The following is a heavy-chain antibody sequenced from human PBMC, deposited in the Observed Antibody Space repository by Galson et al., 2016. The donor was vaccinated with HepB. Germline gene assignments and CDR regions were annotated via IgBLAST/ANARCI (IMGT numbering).Heavy chain of an antibody. CDR2: IKSDGRET. V-gene: IGHV3-74*01. Sequence: SLRLSCAASGFTFSSYWTHWVRHAPGKGLVWVSRIKSDGRETTYADSVKGRFTITRDNAENTLYLQMNSLRADDTAVYYCASDRVFYGMDVWGQGTTVTVSS. CDR1: GFTFSSYW. D-gene: IGHD2-8*01. J-gene: IGHJ6*02. CDR3: ASDRVFYGMDV.